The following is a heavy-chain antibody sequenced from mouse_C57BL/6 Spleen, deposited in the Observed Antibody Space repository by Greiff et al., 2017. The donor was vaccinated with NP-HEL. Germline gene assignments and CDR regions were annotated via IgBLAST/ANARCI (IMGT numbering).Heavy chain of an antibody. CDR2: IDPSDSYT. J-gene: IGHJ4*01. V-gene: IGHV1-50*01. CDR1: GYTFTSYW. CDR3: ARRGYYDYDSAMDY. D-gene: IGHD2-4*01. Sequence: VQLQQPGAELVKPGASVKLSCKASGYTFTSYWMQWVKQRPGQGLEWIGEIDPSDSYTNYNQKFKGKATLTVDTSSSTAYMQLSSLTSEDSAVYYCARRGYYDYDSAMDYWGQGTSVTVSS.